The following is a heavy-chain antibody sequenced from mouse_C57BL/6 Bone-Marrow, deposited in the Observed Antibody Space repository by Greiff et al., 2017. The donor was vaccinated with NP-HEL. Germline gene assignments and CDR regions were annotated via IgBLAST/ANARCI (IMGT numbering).Heavy chain of an antibody. CDR3: ARGIYDGYYGGYWYFDV. CDR2: IYPGSGST. V-gene: IGHV1-55*01. J-gene: IGHJ1*03. D-gene: IGHD2-3*01. Sequence: QVQLKQPGAELVKPGASVKMSCKASGYTFTSYWITWVKQRPGQGLEWIGDIYPGSGSTNYNEKFKSKATLTVDTSSSTAYMQLSSLTSEDSAVYYCARGIYDGYYGGYWYFDVWGTGTTVTVSS. CDR1: GYTFTSYW.